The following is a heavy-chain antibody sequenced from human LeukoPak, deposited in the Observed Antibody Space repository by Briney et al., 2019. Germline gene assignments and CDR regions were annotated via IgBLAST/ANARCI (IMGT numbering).Heavy chain of an antibody. Sequence: GGSLRLSCAASGFTFSSYAMSWVRQAPGKGLEWVSSINGGGGSTYYADSVKGRFTISRDNSNNTLYLQMNSLRAEDTAVYYCAKLGGNVGFWGQGTLVTVSS. D-gene: IGHD4-23*01. CDR3: AKLGGNVGF. J-gene: IGHJ4*02. V-gene: IGHV3-23*01. CDR2: INGGGGST. CDR1: GFTFSSYA.